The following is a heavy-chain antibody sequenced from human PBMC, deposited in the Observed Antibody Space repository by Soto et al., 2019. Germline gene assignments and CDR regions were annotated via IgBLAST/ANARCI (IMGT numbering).Heavy chain of an antibody. CDR3: ARDSCSSTSCYYTSYYYYYMDV. Sequence: GGSLRLSCAASGFTFSSYNMNWVRQAPGEGLEWVSSISSSSIYIYYADSVKGRFTISRDNAKNSLYLQMNSLRAEDTAVYYCARDSCSSTSCYYTSYYYYYMDVWGKGTTVTVSS. D-gene: IGHD2-2*01. V-gene: IGHV3-21*01. J-gene: IGHJ6*03. CDR1: GFTFSSYN. CDR2: ISSSSIYI.